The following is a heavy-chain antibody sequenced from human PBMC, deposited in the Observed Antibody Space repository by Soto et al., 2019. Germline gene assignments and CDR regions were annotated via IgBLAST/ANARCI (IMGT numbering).Heavy chain of an antibody. D-gene: IGHD6-19*01. J-gene: IGHJ5*02. CDR1: GYIFTSYG. CDR2: ISVYNGNT. CDR3: ALGGMAVAHFDP. Sequence: GASVKVSCKASGYIFTSYGISWVRQAPGQGLGWMGWISVYNGNTNYAQKLQGRVTMTTDTSTNTAYMDLGSLRSDDTAVYYCALGGMAVAHFDPWGQGTLVTVSS. V-gene: IGHV1-18*01.